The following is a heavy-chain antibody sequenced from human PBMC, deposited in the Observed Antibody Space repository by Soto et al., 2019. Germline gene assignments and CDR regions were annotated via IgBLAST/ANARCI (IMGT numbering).Heavy chain of an antibody. V-gene: IGHV3-30*18. J-gene: IGHJ4*02. CDR1: GFSFITYG. D-gene: IGHD3-22*01. CDR3: EKEMGHGYASTFHGFDF. CDR2: ISYDGTNE. Sequence: QVQLVESGGGVVQPGRSLRLSCAASGFSFITYGMNWVRQAPGKGLEWVAFISYDGTNEYYPDSVKGRFTISRDNSKNTLYWQMDSLSPEDTAVYFCEKEMGHGYASTFHGFDFWGQGTLVTVSS.